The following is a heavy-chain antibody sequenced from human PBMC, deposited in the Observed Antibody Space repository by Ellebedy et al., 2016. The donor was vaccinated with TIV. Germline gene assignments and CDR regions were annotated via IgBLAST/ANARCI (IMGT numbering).Heavy chain of an antibody. J-gene: IGHJ3*02. V-gene: IGHV4-4*02. CDR2: IYLSGST. CDR1: GGSISSNNW. Sequence: MPSETLSLTCAVSGGSISSNNWWSWVRQPPGTGLEWIGEIYLSGSTNYSPSLKSRATISVDKSKKQRSLKLSSVTAADTAVYYCAIYGPGSYNVDAFDIWGQGTMVTVSS. D-gene: IGHD3-10*01. CDR3: AIYGPGSYNVDAFDI.